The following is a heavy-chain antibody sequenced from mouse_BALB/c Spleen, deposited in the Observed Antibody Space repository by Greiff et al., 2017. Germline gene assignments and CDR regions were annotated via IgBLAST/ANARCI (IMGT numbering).Heavy chain of an antibody. CDR2: IYPGDGDT. D-gene: IGHD2-1*01. Sequence: QVQLQQSGAELVRPGSSVKISCKASGYAFSSYWMNWVKQRPGQGLEWIGQIYPGDGDTSYNGKFKGKATLTADKSSSTAYMQLSSLTSEDSAVYFCARRIYYGNYNWYFDVWGAGTTVTVSS. CDR1: GYAFSSYW. J-gene: IGHJ1*01. CDR3: ARRIYYGNYNWYFDV. V-gene: IGHV1-80*01.